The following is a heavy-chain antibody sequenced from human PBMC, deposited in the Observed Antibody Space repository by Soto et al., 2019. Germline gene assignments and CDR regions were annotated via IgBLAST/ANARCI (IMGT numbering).Heavy chain of an antibody. CDR3: ARGDGGRELRFLEWLLYRSGSFDY. J-gene: IGHJ4*02. V-gene: IGHV4-38-2*01. CDR2: IYHRGST. CDR1: GYSISSGYY. Sequence: PSETLSLTCAVSGYSISSGYYCGWIRQPPGKGLEWIRSIYHRGSTYYKPSRKSRVTISVDTCKNQFSLKLSSVTAAYTAVYYCARGDGGRELRFLEWLLYRSGSFDYWGQGTLVTVSS. D-gene: IGHD3-3*01.